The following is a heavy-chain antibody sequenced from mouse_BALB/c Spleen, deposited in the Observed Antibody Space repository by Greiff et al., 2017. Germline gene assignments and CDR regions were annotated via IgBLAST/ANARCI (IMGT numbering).Heavy chain of an antibody. V-gene: IGHV1-7*01. Sequence: VKLMESGAELAKPGASVKMSCKASGYTFTSYWMHWVKQRPGQGLEWIGYINPSTGYTEYNQKFKDKATLTADKSSSTAYMQLSSLTSEDSAVYYCARGDYGYLYAMDYWGQGTSVTVSS. CDR2: INPSTGYT. J-gene: IGHJ4*01. CDR3: ARGDYGYLYAMDY. CDR1: GYTFTSYW. D-gene: IGHD2-2*01.